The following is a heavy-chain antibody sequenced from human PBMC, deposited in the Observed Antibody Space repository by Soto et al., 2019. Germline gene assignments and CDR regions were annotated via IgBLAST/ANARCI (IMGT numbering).Heavy chain of an antibody. CDR1: GGSISRGGYY. J-gene: IGHJ5*02. CDR2: HYYSGST. CDR3: ARVNGSMVNGFDP. V-gene: IGHV4-31*03. D-gene: IGHD3-10*01. Sequence: QGPLQESGPGLVKPSQTPSLTCTVSGGSISRGGYYWSRIRQHPGKGLEWIGYHYYSGSTYYNPSLKSRVTISVDTSKNQFSLKLSSVTAADTAVYYCARVNGSMVNGFDPWGQGTLVTVSS.